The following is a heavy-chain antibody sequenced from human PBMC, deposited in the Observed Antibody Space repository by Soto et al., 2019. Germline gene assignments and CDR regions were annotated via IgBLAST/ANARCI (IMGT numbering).Heavy chain of an antibody. D-gene: IGHD1-20*01. CDR1: GFTFSNYA. CDR2: IGGSGDWT. V-gene: IGHV3-23*01. J-gene: IGHJ4*02. Sequence: QSGGSLRLSCAASGFTFSNYAMSWVRQAPGKGLEWVSAIGGSGDWTYYADSVKGRFTISRDNSRNTLSLQMISLRAEDTAIYFCTKDGSDGNWPRGFFDYWGQGTLVTVSS. CDR3: TKDGSDGNWPRGFFDY.